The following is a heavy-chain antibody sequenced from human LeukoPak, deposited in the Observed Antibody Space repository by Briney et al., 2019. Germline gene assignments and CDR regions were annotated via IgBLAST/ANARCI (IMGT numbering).Heavy chain of an antibody. J-gene: IGHJ4*02. CDR2: IQGSGRT. V-gene: IGHV4-4*09. Sequence: SETLSLTCTVSGVSINSHYLNWIRQPPGKGLEWIGHIQGSGRTNYNPSLKSRVTMSVDKSKRQFSLNLKSLTAADTAVYYCVVSPNQDFFDYWGQGPLVTVSS. CDR3: VVSPNQDFFDY. CDR1: GVSINSHY.